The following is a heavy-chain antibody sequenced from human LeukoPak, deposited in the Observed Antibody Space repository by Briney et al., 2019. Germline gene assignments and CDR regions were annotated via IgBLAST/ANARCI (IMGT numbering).Heavy chain of an antibody. D-gene: IGHD3-22*01. J-gene: IGHJ5*02. V-gene: IGHV1-8*01. CDR1: GYTFTSYD. CDR3: ARGPYYYDSSGWNWFDP. CDR2: MNPNSGNT. Sequence: ASVKVSCKASGYTFTSYDINWVRQATGQGLEWMGWMNPNSGNTGYAQKFQGRVTMTRNTSISTAYMELSSLRSEDTAVYYCARGPYYYDSSGWNWFDPWGQGTLVTVSS.